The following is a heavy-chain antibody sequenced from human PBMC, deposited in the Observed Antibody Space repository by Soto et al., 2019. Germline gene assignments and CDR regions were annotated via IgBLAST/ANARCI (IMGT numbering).Heavy chain of an antibody. J-gene: IGHJ4*02. V-gene: IGHV1-18*01. CDR1: GYTFTSYG. D-gene: IGHD6-19*01. CDR2: ISAYNGNT. Sequence: QVQLVQSGAEVKKHGASVKVSCKASGYTFTSYGISWVRQAPGQGLEWMGWISAYNGNTNYAQKLQGRVTMTTDTSTSTAYMELRSLRSDDTAVYYCARDKNTYSSGWPDVYWGQGTLVTVSS. CDR3: ARDKNTYSSGWPDVY.